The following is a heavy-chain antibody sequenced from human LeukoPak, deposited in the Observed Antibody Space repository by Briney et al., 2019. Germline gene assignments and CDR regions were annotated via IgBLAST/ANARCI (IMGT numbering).Heavy chain of an antibody. CDR2: ISKSGDTP. J-gene: IGHJ2*01. D-gene: IGHD1-14*01. CDR3: AQLLDDNPIRWYFAL. V-gene: IGHV3-23*01. Sequence: GGSLRLSRTASGFTYSSYAMSWVRQAPGKGLKWVSSISKSGDTPYYADSVKGLFTISRDNSKNTLYLQMSSLRAEDTAVYYCAQLLDDNPIRWYFALWGRGTLVTVSS. CDR1: GFTYSSYA.